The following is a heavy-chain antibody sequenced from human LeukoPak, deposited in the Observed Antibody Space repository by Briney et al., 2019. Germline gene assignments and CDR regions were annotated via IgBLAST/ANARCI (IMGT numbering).Heavy chain of an antibody. D-gene: IGHD3-10*01. J-gene: IGHJ6*03. CDR1: GATFSDYA. Sequence: SVKVSCKASGATFSDYALNWVRQAPGQGLEWMGVFIPILGTANSTQKFQDRVTITADKSTSTAYMELSSLRSEDTAVYYCARGPKFGDYYYYMDVWGKGTTVTVSS. CDR2: FIPILGTA. CDR3: ARGPKFGDYYYYMDV. V-gene: IGHV1-69*06.